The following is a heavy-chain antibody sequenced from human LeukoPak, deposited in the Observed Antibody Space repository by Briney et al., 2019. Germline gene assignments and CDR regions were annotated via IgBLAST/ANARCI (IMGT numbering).Heavy chain of an antibody. CDR1: GGSISGYY. V-gene: IGHV4-4*07. CDR3: ARTSDYAFDY. J-gene: IGHJ4*02. Sequence: SETLSLTCTVSGGSISGYYWTWIRQPAGKGLEWIGRIYTSGTTNYNPSLKSRVTMSLDTSKNQFSLKLSSVTAADTAMYYCARTSDYAFDYWGQGTLVTVSS. CDR2: IYTSGTT. D-gene: IGHD3-22*01.